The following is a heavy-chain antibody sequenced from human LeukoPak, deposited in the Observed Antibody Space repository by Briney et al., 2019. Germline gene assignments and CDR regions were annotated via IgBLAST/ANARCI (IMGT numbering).Heavy chain of an antibody. CDR1: GGSISSYY. CDR3: SRATSSWRPFDY. Sequence: SETLSHTCTVSGGSISSYYWSWIRQPPGKGLEWIGYIYYSGSTNYSPSLKSRVTISLDTSKNQFSLKLTSVTAADTAVYYCSRATSSWRPFDYWGQGTLVTVSS. D-gene: IGHD6-13*01. V-gene: IGHV4-59*01. CDR2: IYYSGST. J-gene: IGHJ4*02.